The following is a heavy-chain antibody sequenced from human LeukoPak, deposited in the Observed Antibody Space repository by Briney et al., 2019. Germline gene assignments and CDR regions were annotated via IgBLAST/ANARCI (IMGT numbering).Heavy chain of an antibody. J-gene: IGHJ6*02. CDR2: IYYSGST. CDR1: GGSVSSGSYY. Sequence: SETLSLTCTVSGGSVSSGSYYWSWIRQPPGKGLEWIGYIYYSGSTNYNPSLKSRVAISVDTSKNQFSLKLSSVTAADTAVYYCARDAPPSLWLPYYYYGMDVWGQGTTVTVSS. D-gene: IGHD5-18*01. V-gene: IGHV4-61*01. CDR3: ARDAPPSLWLPYYYYGMDV.